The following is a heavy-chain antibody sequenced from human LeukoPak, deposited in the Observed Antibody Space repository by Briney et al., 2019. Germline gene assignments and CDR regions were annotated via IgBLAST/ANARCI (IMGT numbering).Heavy chain of an antibody. CDR3: ARQGAGVPFDY. CDR1: GGSISSGSYY. V-gene: IGHV4-61*01. CDR2: IYYSGST. J-gene: IGHJ4*02. Sequence: SETLSLTCTVSGGSISSGSYYWSWIRQPPGKGLEWIGYIYYSGSTNYNPSLKSRVTISVDTSKNQFSLKLSSVTAADTAVYYCARQGAGVPFDYWGRGTLVTVSS. D-gene: IGHD3-10*01.